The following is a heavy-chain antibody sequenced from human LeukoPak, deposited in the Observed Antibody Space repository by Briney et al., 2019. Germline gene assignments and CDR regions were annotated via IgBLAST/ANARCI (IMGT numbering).Heavy chain of an antibody. Sequence: GGSLRLSCAASGFTFRSYAMHWVRQAPGKGLEWVAVISYDGSNKDYADSVKGRFTIPRDNSKNTLYLQVNSLRAEDTAVYYCARAPVWFGEWFFDYWGQGTLVTVSS. J-gene: IGHJ4*02. CDR2: ISYDGSNK. V-gene: IGHV3-30-3*01. CDR3: ARAPVWFGEWFFDY. CDR1: GFTFRSYA. D-gene: IGHD3-10*01.